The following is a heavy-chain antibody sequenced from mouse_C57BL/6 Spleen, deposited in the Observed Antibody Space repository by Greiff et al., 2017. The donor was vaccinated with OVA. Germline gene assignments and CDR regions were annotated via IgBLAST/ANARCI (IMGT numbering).Heavy chain of an antibody. J-gene: IGHJ2*01. D-gene: IGHD4-1*01. Sequence: QVQLQQSGTELVKPGASVKLSCKASGYTFTSYWMHWVKQRPGQGLEWIGNINPSNGGTNYNEKFKSKATLTVDKSSSTAYMQLSSLTSEDSAVYYCARSGNWDPHFDYWGQGTTLTVSS. CDR3: ARSGNWDPHFDY. CDR1: GYTFTSYW. CDR2: INPSNGGT. V-gene: IGHV1-53*01.